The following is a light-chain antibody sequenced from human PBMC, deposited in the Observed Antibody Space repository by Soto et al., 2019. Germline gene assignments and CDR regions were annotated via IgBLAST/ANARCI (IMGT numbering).Light chain of an antibody. V-gene: IGKV3-20*01. Sequence: EIVLTQSPGTLSLSPGERATLSCRASQSVSSSYLAWYQQKPGQAPRLLIYGASSRATGIPDRFSGRGSGTDFTLTISRLEPEDFAVYYCQQYGSSPPYTFGQWTKLEIK. CDR2: GAS. CDR3: QQYGSSPPYT. J-gene: IGKJ2*01. CDR1: QSVSSSY.